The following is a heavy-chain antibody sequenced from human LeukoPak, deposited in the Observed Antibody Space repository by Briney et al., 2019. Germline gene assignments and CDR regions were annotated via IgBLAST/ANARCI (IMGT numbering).Heavy chain of an antibody. CDR3: AKTDCGSTSCHYYYGMDV. V-gene: IGHV3-23*01. CDR2: ISGSGGST. CDR1: GFTFSTYA. J-gene: IGHJ6*02. Sequence: GGSLRLSCAASGFTFSTYAMSWVRQAPAKGLEWVSAISGSGGSTYYADSVTGRFTISRDNSKNTLYLQMNSLRAEDTAVYYCAKTDCGSTSCHYYYGMDVWGQGTTVTVSS. D-gene: IGHD2-2*01.